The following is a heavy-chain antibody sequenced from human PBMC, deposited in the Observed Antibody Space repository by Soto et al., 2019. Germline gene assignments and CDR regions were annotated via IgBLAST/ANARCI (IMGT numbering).Heavy chain of an antibody. D-gene: IGHD5-18*01. V-gene: IGHV3-48*03. J-gene: IGHJ5*01. CDR2: ISSSGLTT. Sequence: PGGSLRLSCEASGFNFRKYEMHWVRKAPGKGLEWVSYISSSGLTTYYADFAEGRFTISRDNAKDSLYLHLNSLRGGDTAVYYCARYGTRGDWWGLGTQVTVSS. CDR1: GFNFRKYE. CDR3: ARYGTRGDW.